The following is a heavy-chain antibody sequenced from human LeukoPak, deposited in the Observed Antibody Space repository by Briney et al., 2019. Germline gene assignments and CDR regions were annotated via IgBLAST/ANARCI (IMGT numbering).Heavy chain of an antibody. CDR2: INAGNGNT. J-gene: IGHJ3*02. V-gene: IGHV1-3*01. Sequence: VASVKVSCKASGYTFTSYAMHWVRQAPGQRLEWMGWINAGNGNTKYSQKFQGRVTITRDTSASTAYMELSSLRSEDTAVYYCARELSPLRNGDHDAFDIWGRGTMVTVSS. CDR1: GYTFTSYA. CDR3: ARELSPLRNGDHDAFDI. D-gene: IGHD4-17*01.